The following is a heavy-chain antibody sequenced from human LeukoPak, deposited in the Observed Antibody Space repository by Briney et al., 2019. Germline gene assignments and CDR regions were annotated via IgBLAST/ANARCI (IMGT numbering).Heavy chain of an antibody. V-gene: IGHV3-30*18. CDR1: GFTFSSYG. CDR3: AKDAQWLTNYYYYYMDV. Sequence: GGSLRLSCAASGFTFSSYGMHWVRQAPGKGLEWVAVISYDGGNKYYADSVKGRFTISRDNSKNTLYLQMNSLRAEDTAVYYCAKDAQWLTNYYYYYMDVWGKGTTVTVSS. CDR2: ISYDGGNK. J-gene: IGHJ6*03. D-gene: IGHD6-19*01.